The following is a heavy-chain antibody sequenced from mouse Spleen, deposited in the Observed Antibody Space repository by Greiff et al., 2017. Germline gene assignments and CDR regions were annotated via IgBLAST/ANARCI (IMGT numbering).Heavy chain of an antibody. CDR1: GFSLTSYG. CDR2: IWSGGST. CDR3: ARSNYGYLDY. D-gene: IGHD2-1*01. V-gene: IGHV2-2*01. Sequence: VQLQQSGPGLVQPSQSLSITCTVSGFSLTSYGVHWVRQSPGKGLEWLGVIWSGGSTDYNAAFISRLSISKDNSKSQVFFKMNSLQADDTAIYYCARSNYGYLDYWGQGTTLTVSS. J-gene: IGHJ2*01.